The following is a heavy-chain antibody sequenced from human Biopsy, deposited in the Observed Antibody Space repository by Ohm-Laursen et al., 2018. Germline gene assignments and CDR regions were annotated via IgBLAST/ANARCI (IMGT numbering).Heavy chain of an antibody. CDR3: AKARTLDTAIDFDY. CDR2: FYSGGSP. CDR1: RDSISNSY. D-gene: IGHD5-18*01. Sequence: SDTLSLTCTVSRDSISNSYWTWIRQPAGKGLEWIGRFYSGGSPSYNPSLKSRVTMSIDASMNQFSLKLTSVTAADTAVYYCAKARTLDTAIDFDYWGQGTLVTVSS. V-gene: IGHV4-4*07. J-gene: IGHJ4*02.